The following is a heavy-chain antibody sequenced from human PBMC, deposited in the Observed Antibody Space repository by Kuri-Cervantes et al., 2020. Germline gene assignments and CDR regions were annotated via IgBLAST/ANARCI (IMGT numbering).Heavy chain of an antibody. V-gene: IGHV3-23*01. CDR1: GFIFSSYA. D-gene: IGHD5-24*01. CDR2: VSGRGSAT. J-gene: IGHJ4*02. CDR3: AKDLRGYKQQIEY. Sequence: LSLTCAASGFIFSSYAMSWVRQAPGKGLEWVSTVSGRGSATYYADSVKGRFTIPRDNSKNTLSLQVNSLSAEDTALYFCAKDLRGYKQQIEYWGQGTLVTVSS.